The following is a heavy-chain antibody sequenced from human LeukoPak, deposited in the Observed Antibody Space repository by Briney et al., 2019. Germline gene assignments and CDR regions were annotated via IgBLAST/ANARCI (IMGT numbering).Heavy chain of an antibody. J-gene: IGHJ3*02. CDR1: GFTFGDYA. CDR3: TRALRWAFDI. CDR2: IRSKAYGGTT. V-gene: IGHV3-49*04. Sequence: GRSLRLSCTASGFTFGDYAMSWVRQAPGKGLEWVGFIRSKAYGGTTEYAASVKGRFTISRDDSKSIAYLQMNSLKTEDTAVYYCTRALRWAFDIWGQGTMVTVSS. D-gene: IGHD2-15*01.